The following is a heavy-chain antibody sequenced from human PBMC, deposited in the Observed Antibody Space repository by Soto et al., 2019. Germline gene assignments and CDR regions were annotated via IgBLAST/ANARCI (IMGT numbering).Heavy chain of an antibody. V-gene: IGHV4-31*03. Sequence: PSETLSLTCTFSGGSIRSAGYHLSWIRQHPGKGLEWLGFIYYSGSTYYNPSLESRVSISVDTSNNQFSLKLTSVTAADTAVYYCARTGVAVTWGQGTLVTVSS. D-gene: IGHD6-19*01. CDR3: ARTGVAVT. CDR1: GGSIRSAGYH. CDR2: IYYSGST. J-gene: IGHJ5*02.